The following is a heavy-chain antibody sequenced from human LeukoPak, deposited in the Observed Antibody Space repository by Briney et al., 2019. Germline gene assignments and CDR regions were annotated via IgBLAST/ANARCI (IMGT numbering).Heavy chain of an antibody. V-gene: IGHV4-38-2*02. CDR2: IYHSGST. CDR3: ARSYGGNSVGY. D-gene: IGHD4-23*01. J-gene: IGHJ4*02. CDR1: GYSISSGYY. Sequence: SETLSLTCTVSGYSISSGYYWGWIRQPPGKGLEWIGSIYHSGSTYYNPSLKSRVTISVDTSKNQFSLKLSSVTAADTAVYYCARSYGGNSVGYWGQGTLVTVSS.